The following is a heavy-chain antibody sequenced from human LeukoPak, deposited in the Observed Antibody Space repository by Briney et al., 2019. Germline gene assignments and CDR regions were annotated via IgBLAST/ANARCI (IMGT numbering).Heavy chain of an antibody. CDR3: ARGTVATSHYYYYYGMDV. CDR1: GYTFTSYY. Sequence: ASVKVSCKASGYTFTSYYMHWVRQAPGQGLEWMGITNPSGGSTSYAQKFQGRVTMTRDTSTSTVYMELSSLRSEDTAVYYCARGTVATSHYYYYYGMDVWGQGTTVTVSS. J-gene: IGHJ6*02. CDR2: TNPSGGST. V-gene: IGHV1-46*01. D-gene: IGHD5-12*01.